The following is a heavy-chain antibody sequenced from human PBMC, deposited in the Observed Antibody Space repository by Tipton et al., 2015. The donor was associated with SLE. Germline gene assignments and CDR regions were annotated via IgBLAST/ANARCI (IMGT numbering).Heavy chain of an antibody. J-gene: IGHJ3*02. CDR3: ARDRVSSTWGDAFDI. CDR1: GFTFSDYY. Sequence: SLRLSCVASGFTFSDYYMTWIRQAPGKGLQWVSLISSSGRMTYYADSVKGRFTISRDNAKNSLFLQLNSLRAEDTAVYYCARDRVSSTWGDAFDIWGQGTPVTVSS. CDR2: ISSSGRMT. V-gene: IGHV3-11*01. D-gene: IGHD6-13*01.